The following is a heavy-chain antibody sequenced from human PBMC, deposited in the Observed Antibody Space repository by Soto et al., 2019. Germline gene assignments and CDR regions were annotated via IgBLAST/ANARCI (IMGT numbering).Heavy chain of an antibody. CDR1: GFTFSSYS. CDR2: ISSSSSYI. J-gene: IGHJ4*02. Sequence: EVQLVESGGGLVKPGGSLRLSCAASGFTFSSYSMNWVRQAPGKGLEWVSSISSSSSYIYYADSVKGRFTISRDNAKNSLYLKRNSLRAEETAVYYWARVERAYFGGVRYDYWAKGTLATVSS. V-gene: IGHV3-21*01. D-gene: IGHD2-21*01. CDR3: ARVERAYFGGVRYDY.